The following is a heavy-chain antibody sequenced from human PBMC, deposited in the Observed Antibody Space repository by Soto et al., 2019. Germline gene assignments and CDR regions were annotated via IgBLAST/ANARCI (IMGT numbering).Heavy chain of an antibody. CDR2: ISSSSSTI. J-gene: IGHJ4*02. V-gene: IGHV3-48*01. CDR3: ARDTTPAQKAAGPFDY. D-gene: IGHD6-13*01. Sequence: GGSLRLSCAASGFTFSSYIMNWVRQAPGKGLEGVSYISSSSSTIYYADSVTGRFTISRYNGKNSLYLQMNSLRPEDTAVYYSARDTTPAQKAAGPFDYWGPGTLVTVSS. CDR1: GFTFSSYI.